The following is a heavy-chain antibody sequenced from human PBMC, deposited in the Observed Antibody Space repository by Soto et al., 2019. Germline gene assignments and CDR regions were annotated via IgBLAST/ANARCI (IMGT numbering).Heavy chain of an antibody. CDR2: MNPNSGNT. D-gene: IGHD1-26*01. J-gene: IGHJ4*02. CDR3: ARERTVPGNDY. CDR1: GYTFTSYD. V-gene: IGHV1-8*01. Sequence: ASVQVSCKASGYTFTSYDINWVRQATGQGIEWMGWMNPNSGNTGYAKKFQGRVTMTRNTSISTAYMELSSLRSEDTAVYYCARERTVPGNDYWGQGTLVTVSS.